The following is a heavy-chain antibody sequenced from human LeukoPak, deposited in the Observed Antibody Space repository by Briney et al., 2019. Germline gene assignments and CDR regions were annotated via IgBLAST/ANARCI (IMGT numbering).Heavy chain of an antibody. D-gene: IGHD3-22*01. J-gene: IGHJ4*02. V-gene: IGHV4-59*01. Sequence: SETLSLTCTVSGGSIRSYYWSWIRQPPGKGLEWIGYIYYSGSTNYNPSLKSRVTISVDTSKNQFSLKLSSVTAADTAVYYCARAGGEGYYDSSGKSSFDYWGQGTLVTVSS. CDR1: GGSIRSYY. CDR2: IYYSGST. CDR3: ARAGGEGYYDSSGKSSFDY.